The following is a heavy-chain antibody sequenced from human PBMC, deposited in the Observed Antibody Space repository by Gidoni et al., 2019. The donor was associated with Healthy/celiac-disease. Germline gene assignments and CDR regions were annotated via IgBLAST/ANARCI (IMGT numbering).Heavy chain of an antibody. J-gene: IGHJ5*02. CDR3: ARLMVRGNWFDP. CDR1: GGSISSGDYY. D-gene: IGHD3-10*01. V-gene: IGHV4-30-4*01. Sequence: QVQLQESGPGLVKPSQTLSLTCTVPGGSISSGDYYWSWIRQPPGKGLEWIGYIYYSGRTYYNPSLKSRVTISVDTSKNQFSLKLSSVTAADTAVYYCARLMVRGNWFDPWGQGTLVTVSS. CDR2: IYYSGRT.